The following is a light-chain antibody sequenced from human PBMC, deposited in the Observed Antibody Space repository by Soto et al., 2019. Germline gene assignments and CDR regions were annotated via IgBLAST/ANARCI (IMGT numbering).Light chain of an antibody. CDR3: SSYTTINTLFFV. J-gene: IGLJ1*01. CDR1: SSDVGNDNF. V-gene: IGLV2-14*01. CDR2: EVN. Sequence: QSALTQPASVSGSPGQSITISCTGTSSDVGNDNFVSWYQHHPGKAPKLIIYEVNYRPSGGAHRFAASKSGNTASRTHSGLQSEDEADYYCSSYTTINTLFFVFGNGTKVTVL.